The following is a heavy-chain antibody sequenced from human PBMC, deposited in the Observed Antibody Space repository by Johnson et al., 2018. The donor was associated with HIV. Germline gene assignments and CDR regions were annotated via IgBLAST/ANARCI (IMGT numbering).Heavy chain of an antibody. CDR3: ATIAAHGAAFDI. Sequence: QMLLVESGGGVVQPGRSLRLSCAASGFTFSSYAMHWVRQAPGKGLEWVAVISYDGRHKYYADSVKGRLTISRDNSKNTLYLQMNSLRPEDTAAYYCATIAAHGAAFDIWGQGTVVTVSS. CDR2: ISYDGRHK. J-gene: IGHJ3*02. V-gene: IGHV3-30*04. D-gene: IGHD6-25*01. CDR1: GFTFSSYA.